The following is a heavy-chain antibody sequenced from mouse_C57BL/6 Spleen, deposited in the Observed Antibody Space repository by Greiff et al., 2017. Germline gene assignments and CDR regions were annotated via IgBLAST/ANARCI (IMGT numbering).Heavy chain of an antibody. Sequence: QVQLQQSGAELVKPGASVKISCKASGYAFSSYWLNWVKQRPGKGLEWIGQIYPGDGDTNYNGKFKGKAPLTADKSSGTAYMQLCVLTSEDSAVYFCARSYYYGNYECFDDWGQGTTLTVSS. CDR3: ARSYYYGNYECFDD. CDR1: GYAFSSYW. CDR2: IYPGDGDT. D-gene: IGHD2-1*01. J-gene: IGHJ2*01. V-gene: IGHV1-80*01.